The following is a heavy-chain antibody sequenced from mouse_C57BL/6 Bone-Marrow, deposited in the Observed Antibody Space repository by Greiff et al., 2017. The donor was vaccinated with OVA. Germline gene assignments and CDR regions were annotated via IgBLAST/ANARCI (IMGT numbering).Heavy chain of an antibody. J-gene: IGHJ1*03. V-gene: IGHV1-19*01. CDR2: INPYNGGT. CDR1: GYTFTDYY. Sequence: EVQLQQSGPVLVKPGASVKMSCKASGYTFTDYYMNWVKQSHGKSLEWIGVINPYNGGTSYNQKFKGKATLTVDKSSSTAYMELNSLTSEDSAVYYCATAYWYFDVWGTGTTVTVSS. CDR3: ATAYWYFDV.